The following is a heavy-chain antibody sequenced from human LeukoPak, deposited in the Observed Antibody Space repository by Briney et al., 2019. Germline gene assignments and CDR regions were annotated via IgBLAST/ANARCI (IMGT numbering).Heavy chain of an antibody. D-gene: IGHD3-10*01. CDR1: GFTFSSYA. Sequence: GGSLRLSCAASGFTFSSYAMSWVRQAPGKGLEWVSAISGSGGSTYYADSVKGRFTIYRDNSKNTVYLQMNSLRVEDTAVYYCARAPYVSGNFNWGQGTLVTVSS. J-gene: IGHJ4*02. CDR2: ISGSGGST. V-gene: IGHV3-23*01. CDR3: ARAPYVSGNFN.